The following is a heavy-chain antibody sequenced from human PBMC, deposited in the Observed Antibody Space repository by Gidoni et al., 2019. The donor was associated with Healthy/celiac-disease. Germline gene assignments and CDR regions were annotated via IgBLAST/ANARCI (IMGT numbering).Heavy chain of an antibody. Sequence: VPLLASGGGLVQPGGSLRLSCSASGFTFSSYAMSWVRKAPGKGLEWVSAISGSGGSTYYADSVKGRFTISRDNSKNTLYLQMNSLRAEDTAVYYCAKSIAAAGTVIDYWGQGTLVTVSS. CDR1: GFTFSSYA. CDR2: ISGSGGST. D-gene: IGHD6-13*01. V-gene: IGHV3-23*01. J-gene: IGHJ4*02. CDR3: AKSIAAAGTVIDY.